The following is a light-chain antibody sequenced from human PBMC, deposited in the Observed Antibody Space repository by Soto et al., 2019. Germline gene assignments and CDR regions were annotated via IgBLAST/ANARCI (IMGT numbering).Light chain of an antibody. CDR2: EVS. CDR3: SSYTSSSNWV. CDR1: STDFVGYNR. V-gene: IGLV2-18*02. J-gene: IGLJ3*02. Sequence: QSVLTQPPSVSGSPGQSVTISCTGTSTDFVGYNRVSWYQQPPGTAPKLMIYEVSKRPSGVPDRFSGSKSGNTASLTISGLQAADEADYYCSSYTSSSNWVFGGGTKVTVL.